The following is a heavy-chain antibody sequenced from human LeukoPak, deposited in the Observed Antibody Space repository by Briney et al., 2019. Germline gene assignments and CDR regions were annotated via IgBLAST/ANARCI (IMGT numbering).Heavy chain of an antibody. CDR1: GFTLSSYS. V-gene: IGHV3-21*01. J-gene: IGHJ4*02. Sequence: PGGSLTLSCAVSGFTLSSYSMNWVRQPPGNGLEWVSSISSSSSYIDYADSVKGRFTISRDNAKNSLYLQMNSLRAEDTAVYYCARDTICDYWGQGTLVTVSS. CDR3: ARDTICDY. D-gene: IGHD2-2*01. CDR2: ISSSSSYI.